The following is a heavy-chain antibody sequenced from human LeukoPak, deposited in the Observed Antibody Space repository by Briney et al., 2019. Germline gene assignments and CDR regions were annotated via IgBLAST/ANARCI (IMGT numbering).Heavy chain of an antibody. CDR3: ARDPRPTTPTQLDY. D-gene: IGHD1-1*01. CDR2: ILYDGSHK. V-gene: IGHV3-30*04. J-gene: IGHJ4*02. CDR1: GFTFSNYA. Sequence: GGSLRLSCAASGFTFSNYAVHWVRQAPGKGLEWVAFILYDGSHKSYADSVKGRFTISRDNYENTLYLQMKSLTPEDTAVYYCARDPRPTTPTQLDYWGQGTLVTVSS.